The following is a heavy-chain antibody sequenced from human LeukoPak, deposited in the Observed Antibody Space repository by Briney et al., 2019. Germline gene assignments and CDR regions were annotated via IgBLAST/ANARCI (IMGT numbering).Heavy chain of an antibody. J-gene: IGHJ4*03. V-gene: IGHV4-59*12. CDR3: ARDLLSRYFDWLPS. CDR1: GGSIRTYF. D-gene: IGHD3-9*01. Sequence: SETLALTCTVSGGSIRTYFWSWIRQPPGKGLERIGYINFSGNTKYNPSLKSRVTILVDTSKNQISLKLSSVTAADTAVYYCARDLLSRYFDWLPSWGHGTLVTVSS. CDR2: INFSGNT.